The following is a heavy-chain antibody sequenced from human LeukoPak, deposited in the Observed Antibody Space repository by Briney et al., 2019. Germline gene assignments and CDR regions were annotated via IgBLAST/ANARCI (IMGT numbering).Heavy chain of an antibody. V-gene: IGHV3-30*18. Sequence: PGRSLRLSCAASGFTFSSYGMHWVRQAPGKGLEWVAVISYDGSNKYYADSVKGRFTISRDNSKNTLYLQMNSLRAEDTAVYYCAKGSGPGSLTTVYYYGMDVWGQGTTVTVSS. CDR1: GFTFSSYG. CDR2: ISYDGSNK. J-gene: IGHJ6*02. D-gene: IGHD4-11*01. CDR3: AKGSGPGSLTTVYYYGMDV.